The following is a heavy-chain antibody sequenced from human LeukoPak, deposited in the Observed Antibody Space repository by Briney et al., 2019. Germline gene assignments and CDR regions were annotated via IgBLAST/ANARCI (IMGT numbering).Heavy chain of an antibody. Sequence: GESLRLSCAASGFTFSNYAMSWVRQAPGKGLEWVSAISGSGDNTYYADSVKGRFTISRDNSKSTLDLQMNSLRAEDTAIYYCAKGSFRGVITSYDYWGQGTLVTVSS. J-gene: IGHJ4*02. D-gene: IGHD3-10*01. CDR2: ISGSGDNT. CDR1: GFTFSNYA. V-gene: IGHV3-23*01. CDR3: AKGSFRGVITSYDY.